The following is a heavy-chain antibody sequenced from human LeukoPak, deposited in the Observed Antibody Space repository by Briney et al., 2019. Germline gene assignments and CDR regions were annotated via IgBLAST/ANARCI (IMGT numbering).Heavy chain of an antibody. Sequence: GGSLRLSCAASGFTFSSYAMHWVRQASGKGLEWVAVISYDGSNKYYADSVKGRFTISRDNSKNTLYLQMNSLRAEDTAVYYCARVGGIAAAGTWWFDPWGQGTLVTVSS. J-gene: IGHJ5*02. CDR3: ARVGGIAAAGTWWFDP. CDR2: ISYDGSNK. D-gene: IGHD6-13*01. CDR1: GFTFSSYA. V-gene: IGHV3-30-3*01.